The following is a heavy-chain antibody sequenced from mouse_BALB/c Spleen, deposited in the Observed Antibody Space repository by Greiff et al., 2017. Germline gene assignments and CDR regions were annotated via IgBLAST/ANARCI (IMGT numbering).Heavy chain of an antibody. CDR2: INPSNGGT. D-gene: IGHD2-2*01. Sequence: QVQLQQSGAELVKPGASVKLSCKASGYTFTSYYMYWVKQRPGQGLEWIGEINPSNGGTNFNEKFKSKATLTVDKSSSTAYMQLSSLTSEDSAVYYCTRGLRFAYWGQGTLVTVSA. J-gene: IGHJ3*01. V-gene: IGHV1S81*02. CDR1: GYTFTSYY. CDR3: TRGLRFAY.